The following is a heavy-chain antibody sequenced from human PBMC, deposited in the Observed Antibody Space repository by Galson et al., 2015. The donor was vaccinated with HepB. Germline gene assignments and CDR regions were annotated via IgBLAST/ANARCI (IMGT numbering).Heavy chain of an antibody. J-gene: IGHJ4*02. V-gene: IGHV1-3*01. Sequence: SVKVSCKASGYSFTNFGIFWVRQAPGQRPEWMGWINGGNGDTEYSEKFQGRVTITRDTAASTGYMELSSLKSEDTAVYFCARGRQGHDDVIGLAYWGQGTLVTV. CDR1: GYSFTNFG. CDR2: INGGNGDT. D-gene: IGHD2-21*01. CDR3: ARGRQGHDDVIGLAY.